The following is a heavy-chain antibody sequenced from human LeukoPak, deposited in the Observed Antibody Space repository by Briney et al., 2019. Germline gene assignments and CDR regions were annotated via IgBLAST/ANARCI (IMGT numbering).Heavy chain of an antibody. D-gene: IGHD5-24*01. CDR3: ARWGMATTY. CDR2: IYYSGST. J-gene: IGHJ4*02. V-gene: IGHV4-39*01. Sequence: TSETLSLTCTVSGGSISSSSYYWGWIRQPPGKGLEWIGSIYYSGSTYYNPSLKSRVTISVDTSKNQFSLKLSSVTAADTAVYHCARWGMATTYWGQGTLVTVSS. CDR1: GGSISSSSYY.